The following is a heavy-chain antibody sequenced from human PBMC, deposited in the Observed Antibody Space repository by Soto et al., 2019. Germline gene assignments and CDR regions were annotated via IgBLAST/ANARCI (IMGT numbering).Heavy chain of an antibody. CDR3: AKERTYYGSGQENWFDP. Sequence: PGGSLRLSCAASGFTFSSYAMSWVRQAPGKGLEWVSAISGSGGSTYYADSVKGRFTISRDNSKNTLYLQMNSPRAEDTAVYYCAKERTYYGSGQENWFDPWGQGTLVTVSS. D-gene: IGHD3-10*01. V-gene: IGHV3-23*01. J-gene: IGHJ5*02. CDR2: ISGSGGST. CDR1: GFTFSSYA.